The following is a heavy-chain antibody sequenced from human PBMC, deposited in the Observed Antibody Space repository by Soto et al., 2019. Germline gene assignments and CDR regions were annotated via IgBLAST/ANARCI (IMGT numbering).Heavy chain of an antibody. V-gene: IGHV3-7*03. J-gene: IGHJ6*02. CDR2: IKQDGSEK. Sequence: PGGSLRLSCAASGFNFSSYWMSWVRQAPGKGLEWVANIKQDGSEKYYVDSVKGRFTISIDNAKNSLYLQMNSLRTDDTAVYYCARVNKFTKYYGMDVWGQGTTVTVS. CDR1: GFNFSSYW. CDR3: ARVNKFTKYYGMDV.